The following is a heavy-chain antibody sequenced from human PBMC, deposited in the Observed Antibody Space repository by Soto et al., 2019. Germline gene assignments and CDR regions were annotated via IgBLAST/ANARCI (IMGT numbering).Heavy chain of an antibody. V-gene: IGHV4-59*01. CDR3: ARDMPYGAGSLAGCDY. CDR2: VYHSGTT. D-gene: IGHD1-26*01. J-gene: IGHJ4*02. Sequence: SETLSLTCSVSGVSITSSYWSWIRQPPGKTLEWIGYVYHSGTTTYNPSLKSRVSISVDTSKNQFSLRLTSVIAADTAVYYCARDMPYGAGSLAGCDYWGQGILVTVSS. CDR1: GVSITSSY.